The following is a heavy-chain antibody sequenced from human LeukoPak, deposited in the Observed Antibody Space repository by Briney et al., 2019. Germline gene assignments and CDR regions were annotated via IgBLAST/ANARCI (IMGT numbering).Heavy chain of an antibody. J-gene: IGHJ5*02. CDR3: ARDGRPSTPAALVPFNWFDP. D-gene: IGHD4-23*01. V-gene: IGHV1-18*01. Sequence: ASVKVSCKASGYTFTSYGISWVRQAPGQGLEWMGWISAYNGNTNYAQKLQGRVTMTTDTSTSTAYMELRSLRSDDTAVYYCARDGRPSTPAALVPFNWFDPWGQGTLVTVSS. CDR1: GYTFTSYG. CDR2: ISAYNGNT.